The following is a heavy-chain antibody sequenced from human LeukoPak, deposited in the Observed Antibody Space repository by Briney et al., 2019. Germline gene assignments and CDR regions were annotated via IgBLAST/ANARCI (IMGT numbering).Heavy chain of an antibody. CDR3: AKQGYCSGGSGYSGGYMDV. CDR1: GYSFTTYW. J-gene: IGHJ6*03. Sequence: PGGSLRLSCKGSGYSFTTYWIGWARQMPGQGLEWMGIIYPGDSQTTYSPSFQGQVTISSDKSSSTAYLQWSSLKASDTAMYYCAKQGYCSGGSGYSGGYMDVWGKGTTVIVSS. V-gene: IGHV5-51*01. D-gene: IGHD2-15*01. CDR2: IYPGDSQT.